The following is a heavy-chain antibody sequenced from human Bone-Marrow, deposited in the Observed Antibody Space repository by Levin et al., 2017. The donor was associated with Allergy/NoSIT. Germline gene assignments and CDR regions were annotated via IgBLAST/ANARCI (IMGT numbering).Heavy chain of an antibody. D-gene: IGHD6-19*01. CDR1: GFTFTNSA. Sequence: ASVKVSCKASGFTFTNSAMQWVRQPRGQRLEWIGWIVVGSGNTNYAQKFQERVTITRDMSTSTAYMELSSLRSEDTAVYYCAALQYSSGWYIRPWGQGTLVTVSS. V-gene: IGHV1-58*02. CDR3: AALQYSSGWYIRP. CDR2: IVVGSGNT. J-gene: IGHJ5*02.